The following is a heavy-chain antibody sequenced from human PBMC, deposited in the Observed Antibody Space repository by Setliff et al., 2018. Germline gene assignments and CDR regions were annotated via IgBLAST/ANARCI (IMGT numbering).Heavy chain of an antibody. Sequence: GGSLRLSCAASGFTFSSHWMAWVRQAPGKGLEWVANINHDGSEKYSVDSVKGRFTISRDNAKNTLYLQMNSLRVEDTAVYYCARGFGYAAWYYLDYWGQGTLVTVSS. D-gene: IGHD2-2*03. CDR2: INHDGSEK. CDR1: GFTFSSHW. CDR3: ARGFGYAAWYYLDY. J-gene: IGHJ4*02. V-gene: IGHV3-7*01.